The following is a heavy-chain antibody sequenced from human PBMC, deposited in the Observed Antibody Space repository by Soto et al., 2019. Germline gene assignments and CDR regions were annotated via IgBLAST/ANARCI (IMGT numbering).Heavy chain of an antibody. J-gene: IGHJ4*02. D-gene: IGHD6-19*01. Sequence: QITLKESGPTLVKPTQTLTLTCTFSGFSLSSTRMAVGWIRQPPGKALEWLALIYWDDDKGYSPFLKSRLTITKDTSKNQVVLTMSNMDPVDTARYYGAHIVVAGLGYYFDYWGQGTLVTVSS. CDR2: IYWDDDK. CDR3: AHIVVAGLGYYFDY. CDR1: GFSLSSTRMA. V-gene: IGHV2-5*02.